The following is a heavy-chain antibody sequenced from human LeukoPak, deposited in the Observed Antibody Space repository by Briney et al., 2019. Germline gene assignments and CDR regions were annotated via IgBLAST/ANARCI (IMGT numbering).Heavy chain of an antibody. V-gene: IGHV3-30*04. CDR3: ARQMTSTRLFDS. D-gene: IGHD5/OR15-5a*01. Sequence: TGGSLRLSCVASGFIFSDHPFHWVRQSPDKGLEWVALIGSDGTKKYYADSVQGRFTVSRENSKNTLFLQMSTLRADDTAVYFCARQMTSTRLFDSWGQGTLVTVSS. CDR1: GFIFSDHP. CDR2: IGSDGTKK. J-gene: IGHJ4*02.